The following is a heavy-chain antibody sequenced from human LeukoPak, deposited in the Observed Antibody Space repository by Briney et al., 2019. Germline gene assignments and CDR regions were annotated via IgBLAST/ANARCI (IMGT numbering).Heavy chain of an antibody. D-gene: IGHD5-12*01. V-gene: IGHV5-51*01. CDR3: ARHPSAEDIVATIYPDY. Sequence: GESLKISCKGSGSRFTSYWIGWVRQLPGKGLGWMGIIYPGDSDTRYSPSFQGQVTISADKSISTAYLQWSSLKASDTAMYYCARHPSAEDIVATIYPDYWGQGTLVTVSS. CDR2: IYPGDSDT. CDR1: GSRFTSYW. J-gene: IGHJ4*02.